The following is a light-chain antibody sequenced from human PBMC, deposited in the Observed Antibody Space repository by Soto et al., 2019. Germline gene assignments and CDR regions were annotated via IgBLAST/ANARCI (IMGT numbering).Light chain of an antibody. CDR2: STT. CDR3: LLYFGGVWM. V-gene: IGLV7-43*01. Sequence: QAVVTQEPSLTVSPGGTVTLTCASSTGAVSSGFYPNWIQQKPGQPPRSLVYSTTNRRSWTPARFSGSLLEGKAALTLSGAQPEDEADYYCLLYFGGVWMLGGGSQLTVI. CDR1: TGAVSSGFY. J-gene: IGLJ7*01.